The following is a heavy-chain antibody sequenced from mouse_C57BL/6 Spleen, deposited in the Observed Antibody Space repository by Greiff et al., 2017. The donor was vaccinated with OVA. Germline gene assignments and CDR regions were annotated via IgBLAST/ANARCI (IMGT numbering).Heavy chain of an antibody. J-gene: IGHJ4*01. D-gene: IGHD2-4*01. Sequence: QVTLKESGPGILQPSQTLSLTCSFSGFSLSTFGMGVGWIRQPSGKGLEWLAHIWWDDDKYYNPALKSRLTISKDTSKNQVFLKIANVDTADTATYYCAIYDYDEGYYAMDYWGQGTSVTVSS. CDR3: AIYDYDEGYYAMDY. CDR1: GFSLSTFGMG. V-gene: IGHV8-8*01. CDR2: IWWDDDK.